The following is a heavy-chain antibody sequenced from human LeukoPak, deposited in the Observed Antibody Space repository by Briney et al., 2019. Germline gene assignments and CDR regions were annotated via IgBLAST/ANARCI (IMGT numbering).Heavy chain of an antibody. Sequence: KPSETLSLTCTVSGGSISSYFWSWIRQPPGKGLEWIGYVYYSGSTNYNPSLKSRVTISVDTSKNQFSLKLSSVTAADTAVYYCARVTWAFDIWGQGTMVTVSS. J-gene: IGHJ3*02. V-gene: IGHV4-59*08. CDR2: VYYSGST. CDR3: ARVTWAFDI. CDR1: GGSISSYF.